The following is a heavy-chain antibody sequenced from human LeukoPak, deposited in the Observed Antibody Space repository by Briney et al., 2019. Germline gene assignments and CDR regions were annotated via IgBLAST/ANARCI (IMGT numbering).Heavy chain of an antibody. J-gene: IGHJ4*02. CDR2: IDYSGNT. CDR3: ARWYYDSSGYRYFDY. CDR1: GVSISSYY. Sequence: SETLSLTCTVSGVSISSYYWAWIRQPPGKGLEWIGDIDYSGNTKYNPSLKSRVTISVDTSKNQFSLKLSSVTAADTAVFFCARWYYDSSGYRYFDYWGQGTLVTVSS. D-gene: IGHD3-22*01. V-gene: IGHV4-59*01.